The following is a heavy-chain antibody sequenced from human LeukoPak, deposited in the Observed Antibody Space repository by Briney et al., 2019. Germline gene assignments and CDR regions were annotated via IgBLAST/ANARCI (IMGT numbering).Heavy chain of an antibody. D-gene: IGHD3-10*01. CDR2: IYYTGRT. Sequence: SETLSLTCTVFSDSISSSSSYWGWIRQPPGKGLEWIGTIYYTGRTYYNPSLKSRVTISVDTSKNQFSLKLFSVTAADTAVYYCARHGTMVRGVTLNWFDPWGQGTLVTVSS. CDR3: ARHGTMVRGVTLNWFDP. J-gene: IGHJ5*02. V-gene: IGHV4-39*01. CDR1: SDSISSSSSY.